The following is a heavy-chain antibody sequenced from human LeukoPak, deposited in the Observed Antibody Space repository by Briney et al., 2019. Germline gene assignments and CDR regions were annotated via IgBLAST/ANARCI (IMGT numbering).Heavy chain of an antibody. J-gene: IGHJ6*02. V-gene: IGHV1-58*02. CDR1: GFTFTSSA. Sequence: SVKVSCKASGFTFTSSAMQWVRQARGQRLEWIGWIVVGSGNTNYAQKFQERVTITRDMSTSTAYMELSSLRSEDTAVYYCARDSADSGYELDSWGYYYYYGMDVWGQGTTVTVSS. CDR2: IVVGSGNT. D-gene: IGHD5-12*01. CDR3: ARDSADSGYELDSWGYYYYYGMDV.